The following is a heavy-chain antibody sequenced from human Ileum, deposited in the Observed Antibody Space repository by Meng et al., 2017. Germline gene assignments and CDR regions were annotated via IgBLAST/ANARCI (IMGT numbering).Heavy chain of an antibody. CDR3: ASDY. Sequence: EGQLVGSGGCLVKPGGSLRLSCAASGFTFSSYSMNWVRQAPGKGLEWVSSISSTSGYIYYADSVKGRFTISRDNAKNSLYLQMNSLRAEDTAVYYCASDYWGQGTLVTVSS. CDR2: ISSTSGYI. CDR1: GFTFSSYS. V-gene: IGHV3-21*01. J-gene: IGHJ4*02.